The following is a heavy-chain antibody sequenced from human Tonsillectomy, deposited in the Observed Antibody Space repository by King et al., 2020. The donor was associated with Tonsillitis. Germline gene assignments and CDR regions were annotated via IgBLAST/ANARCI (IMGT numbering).Heavy chain of an antibody. J-gene: IGHJ6*03. D-gene: IGHD3-10*01. V-gene: IGHV3-7*03. CDR2: IKQDGGEK. Sequence: VQLVESGGGLVQPGGSLRLSCAASGFTFSSYWMSWVRQAPGKGLEWVANIKQDGGEKYYVDSVKGRFTISRDNAKNSLYLQMNSLRAEDTAVYYCASVESKYYGSGSYLYYYYYMDVWGKGTTVTVSS. CDR1: GFTFSSYW. CDR3: ASVESKYYGSGSYLYYYYYMDV.